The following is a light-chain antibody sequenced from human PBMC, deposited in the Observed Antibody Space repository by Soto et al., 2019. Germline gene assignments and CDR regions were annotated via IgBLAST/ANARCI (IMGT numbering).Light chain of an antibody. CDR1: QTISSW. J-gene: IGKJ1*01. CDR2: AAS. CDR3: QQSYTTPRT. Sequence: DVQMTQXXSTLSGSVGDRVTITCRASQTISSWLAWYQQKPGKAPRLLINAASNLQSGVPSRFRGSGSETDFTLTITSLQPEDFATYYCQQSYTTPRTFGQGTKVDIK. V-gene: IGKV1-39*01.